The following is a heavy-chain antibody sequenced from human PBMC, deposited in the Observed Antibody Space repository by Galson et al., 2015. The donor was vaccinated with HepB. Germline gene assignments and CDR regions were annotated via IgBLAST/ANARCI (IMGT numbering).Heavy chain of an antibody. D-gene: IGHD2-8*01. V-gene: IGHV2-70*04. Sequence: PALVKPTQALTLTCSFSGFSLSTSGMRVSWIRQAPGKALEWLARIDWDDEKFYSTSLKTRLTISKDTSKNRVFLTMTNMDAVDTATYYCAREYCTSGSCSGLGRWFDPWGQGTLVTVSS. CDR1: GFSLSTSGMR. CDR2: IDWDDEK. CDR3: AREYCTSGSCSGLGRWFDP. J-gene: IGHJ5*02.